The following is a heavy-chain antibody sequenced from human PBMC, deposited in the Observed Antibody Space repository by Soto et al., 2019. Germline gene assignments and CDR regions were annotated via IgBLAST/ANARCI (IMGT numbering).Heavy chain of an antibody. Sequence: EVQLVQSGAEVKKPGESLRISCKGSGYSFTSYWNSWVRQMPGKGLEWMGRIDPSDSYTNYSPPFQGHVTISADKSISTAYLQWSSLEASDTVMYYCARLAMVRGVPTYGMEVWGQGTTVTVSS. CDR1: GYSFTSYW. CDR2: IDPSDSYT. J-gene: IGHJ6*02. V-gene: IGHV5-10-1*01. D-gene: IGHD3-10*01. CDR3: ARLAMVRGVPTYGMEV.